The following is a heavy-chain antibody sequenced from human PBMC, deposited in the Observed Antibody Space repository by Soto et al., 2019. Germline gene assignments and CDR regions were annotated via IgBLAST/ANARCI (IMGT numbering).Heavy chain of an antibody. J-gene: IGHJ4*02. Sequence: GGSLRLSCTASGFTVSSNYMSWVRQAPGKGLEWVSVIYSDGSRYYADSVKGRFTISRDNSKNTLYLQMNSLRVEDTAVYYCARDRVTMVRGIISKYYFAYWGQGTLVTVSS. CDR2: IYSDGSR. CDR1: GFTVSSNY. D-gene: IGHD3-10*01. V-gene: IGHV3-66*01. CDR3: ARDRVTMVRGIISKYYFAY.